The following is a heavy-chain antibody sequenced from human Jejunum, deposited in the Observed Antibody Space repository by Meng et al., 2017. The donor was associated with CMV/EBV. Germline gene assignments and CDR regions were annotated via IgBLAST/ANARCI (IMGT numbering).Heavy chain of an antibody. CDR2: IYHKGHT. V-gene: IGHV4-30-4*08. CDR1: GGSIASYDYW. CDR3: ARDKAGYKNCDS. J-gene: IGHJ5*01. Sequence: QVQLQEAGPALVGPSQTLSLTCTVSGGSIASYDYWWSWIRQPPGKGLEWIGYIYHKGHTYYNPSLRSRISISVDTSKNQFSLRLNSVTAADTAVYYCARDKAGYKNCDSWGQGTLVTVSS. D-gene: IGHD5-24*01.